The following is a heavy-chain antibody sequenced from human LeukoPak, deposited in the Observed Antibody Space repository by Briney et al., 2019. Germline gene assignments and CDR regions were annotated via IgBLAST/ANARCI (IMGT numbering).Heavy chain of an antibody. CDR1: GFTFSSYW. V-gene: IGHV3-7*01. J-gene: IGHJ4*02. Sequence: GGSLRLSRAASGFTFSSYWMSWVRQAPGRGRGWGANIKQDGSEKYYVDSVKGRFTISRDNAKNSLYLQMNSLRAEDTAVYYCARDPAYYYDSSGYYDYWGQGTLVTVSS. CDR3: ARDPAYYYDSSGYYDY. CDR2: IKQDGSEK. D-gene: IGHD3-22*01.